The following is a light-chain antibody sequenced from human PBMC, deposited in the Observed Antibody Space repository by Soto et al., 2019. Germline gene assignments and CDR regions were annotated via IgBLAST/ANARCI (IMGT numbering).Light chain of an antibody. J-gene: IGKJ1*01. CDR2: GAS. Sequence: EIVMTQSPSTLSVSPGERATISCRASQTVSSRLAWYQQKPGKAPRLLIYGASTRATGIPARFSGSGSGTEFTLTISSLQSEDFAVYYCQHYNSCSRAFGQGTKVDIK. V-gene: IGKV3-15*01. CDR1: QTVSSR. CDR3: QHYNSCSRA.